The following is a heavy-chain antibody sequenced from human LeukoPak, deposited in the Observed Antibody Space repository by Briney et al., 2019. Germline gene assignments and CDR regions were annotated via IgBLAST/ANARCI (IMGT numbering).Heavy chain of an antibody. CDR3: ARGGKYYYDSSGYYLDY. V-gene: IGHV4-31*03. Sequence: SQTLSLTCTVSGGSISSGGYYWSWIRQHPGKGLEWIGYIYYSGSTYYNPSLKSRVTISVDTSKNQFSLKLSSVTAADTAVYYCARGGKYYYDSSGYYLDYWGQGTRVTVSS. CDR1: GGSISSGGYY. CDR2: IYYSGST. J-gene: IGHJ4*02. D-gene: IGHD3-22*01.